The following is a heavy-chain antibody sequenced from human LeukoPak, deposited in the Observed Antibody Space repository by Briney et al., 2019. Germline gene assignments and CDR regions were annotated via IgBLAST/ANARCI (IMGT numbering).Heavy chain of an antibody. CDR2: ISAYNGNT. V-gene: IGHV1-18*01. Sequence: EASVKVSCKASGYTFTSYGISWVRQAPGQGLEWMGWISAYNGNTNYAQKLQGRVTMTSDTSTSTAYMELRSLRSDDTAVYYCATDRGSYCGGDCHFDYWGQGTLVTVSS. CDR1: GYTFTSYG. CDR3: ATDRGSYCGGDCHFDY. D-gene: IGHD2-21*02. J-gene: IGHJ4*02.